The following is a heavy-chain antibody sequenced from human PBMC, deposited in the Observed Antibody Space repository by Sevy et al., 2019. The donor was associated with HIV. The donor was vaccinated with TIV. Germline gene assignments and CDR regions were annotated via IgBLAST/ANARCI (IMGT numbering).Heavy chain of an antibody. D-gene: IGHD2-8*01. Sequence: GGSLRLSCAASGFTFSTYDMHWVRRAPGKGLEWVACRRYDGSNKYYGDSVRGRFTISRDNSKSTLYVQLNSLRAEDTAVYYCARGRKTTQQWLEELDYYYGMDVWGQGTSVTVSS. CDR1: GFTFSTYD. J-gene: IGHJ6*02. CDR2: RRYDGSNK. CDR3: ARGRKTTQQWLEELDYYYGMDV. V-gene: IGHV3-30*02.